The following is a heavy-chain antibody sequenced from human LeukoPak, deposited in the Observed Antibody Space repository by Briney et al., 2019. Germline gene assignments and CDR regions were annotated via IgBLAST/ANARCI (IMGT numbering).Heavy chain of an antibody. CDR3: ARGPYALENYYYGMDV. J-gene: IGHJ6*02. V-gene: IGHV4-59*01. CDR2: IYYSGST. CDR1: GGSISSYY. Sequence: SETLSLTCTVSGGSISSYYWSWIRQPPGKGLEWIGYIYYSGSTNYNPSLKSRVTISVDTSKNQFSLKLSSVTAADTAVCYCARGPYALENYYYGMDVWGQGTTVTVSS.